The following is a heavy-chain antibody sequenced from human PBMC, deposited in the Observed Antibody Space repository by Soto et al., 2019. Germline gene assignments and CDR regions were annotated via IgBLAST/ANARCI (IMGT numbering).Heavy chain of an antibody. CDR1: GFTFSSYG. V-gene: IGHV3-30*18. J-gene: IGHJ6*02. CDR3: AKDLLRPGRAYGMDV. CDR2: ISYDGSNK. D-gene: IGHD1-26*01. Sequence: QVQLVESGGGVVQPGRSLRLSCAASGFTFSSYGMHWVRQAPGKGLEWVAVISYDGSNKYYADSVKGRFTISRDNSKNTLYLQMNSLRAKDTAVYYCAKDLLRPGRAYGMDVWGQGTTVTVSS.